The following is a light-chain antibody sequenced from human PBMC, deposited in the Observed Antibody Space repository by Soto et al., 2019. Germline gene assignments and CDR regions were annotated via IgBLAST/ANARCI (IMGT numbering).Light chain of an antibody. CDR1: QRLSASD. CDR2: GAS. CDR3: QQYGSSPWT. J-gene: IGKJ1*01. Sequence: VVLPQCPATLSLSPGQRATLSCMASQRLSASDIAWYQQKPGQAPRLLIYGASSRATGIPDRFSGSGSGTDFTLTISRLEPEDFAVYYCQQYGSSPWTFGQGTKVDI. V-gene: IGKV3-20*01.